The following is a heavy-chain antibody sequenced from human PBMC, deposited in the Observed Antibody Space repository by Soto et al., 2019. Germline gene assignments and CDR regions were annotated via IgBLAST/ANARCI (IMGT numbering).Heavy chain of an antibody. CDR3: VRDVNYYDSSGYRDY. D-gene: IGHD3-22*01. J-gene: IGHJ4*02. CDR1: GFTFSTYN. Sequence: EVQLVESGGGLVKPGGSLRLSCAASGFTFSTYNLHWVRQAPGKGLEWVSSISSTSSYIYYADSVKGRFTISRDNAKNSLYLQMNSLRAEDTAVYYCVRDVNYYDSSGYRDYWGQGTLVTVSS. CDR2: ISSTSSYI. V-gene: IGHV3-21*01.